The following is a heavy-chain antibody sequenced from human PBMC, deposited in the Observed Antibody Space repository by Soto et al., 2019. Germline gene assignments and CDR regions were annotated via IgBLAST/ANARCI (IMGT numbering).Heavy chain of an antibody. CDR3: TSRPSGMTYHAVFDF. D-gene: IGHD2-21*02. CDR2: IKPDGSET. Sequence: PGGSLRLSCAASGLTFSGHWMTWVRQTPGEGLQWVAAIKPDGSETFYVDSVKGRFTISRDNARNSLFLQMDSLRAEDTAVYYCTSRPSGMTYHAVFDFWGQGT. CDR1: GLTFSGHW. J-gene: IGHJ4*02. V-gene: IGHV3-7*03.